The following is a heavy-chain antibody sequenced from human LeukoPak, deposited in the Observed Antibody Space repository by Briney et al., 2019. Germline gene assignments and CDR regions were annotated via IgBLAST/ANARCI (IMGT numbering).Heavy chain of an antibody. J-gene: IGHJ4*02. CDR3: ARGPQTYYYGSWSYFFDY. D-gene: IGHD3-10*01. Sequence: PSETLSLTCAVYGGSFSGYYWSSIRQPPGKGLEWIGEINHSGSTNYNPSLKSRVTISVDTSKNQFSLKLSSVTAADTAVYYCARGPQTYYYGSWSYFFDYWGQGTLVTVSS. CDR1: GGSFSGYY. V-gene: IGHV4-34*01. CDR2: INHSGST.